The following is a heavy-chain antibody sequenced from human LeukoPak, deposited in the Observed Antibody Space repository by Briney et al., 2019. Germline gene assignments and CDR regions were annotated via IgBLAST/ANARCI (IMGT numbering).Heavy chain of an antibody. V-gene: IGHV3-30*02. CDR3: AKDLGGEYNIFDY. CDR1: GFTFSAYA. Sequence: GGSLRLSXAASGFTFSAYAMHWIRQAPGRGLEWVAFVRYGGSIKYYADSVKGRFTISRDNSKNTLYLQMNSLRAEDTAVYCCAKDLGGEYNIFDYWGQGTLVTVSS. J-gene: IGHJ4*02. D-gene: IGHD3-9*01. CDR2: VRYGGSIK.